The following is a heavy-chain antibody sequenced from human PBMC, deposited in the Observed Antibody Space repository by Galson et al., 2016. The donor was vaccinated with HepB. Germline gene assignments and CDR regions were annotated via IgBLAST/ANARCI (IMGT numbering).Heavy chain of an antibody. J-gene: IGHJ5*02. CDR3: ARVGSDILTGSDNWFDP. D-gene: IGHD3-9*01. CDR2: IDPSDSYT. CDR1: GYSFTNYW. Sequence: QSGAEVKKPGESLRISCKGSGYSFTNYWISWVRRMPGKGLEWMGRIDPSDSYTNYSPSFQGHVTFSADKSLSTVYLHWSSLKASDTAMYYCARVGSDILTGSDNWFDPWGQGTLVTVSS. V-gene: IGHV5-10-1*01.